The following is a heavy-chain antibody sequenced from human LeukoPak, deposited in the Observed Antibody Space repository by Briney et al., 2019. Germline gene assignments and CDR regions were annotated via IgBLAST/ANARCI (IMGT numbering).Heavy chain of an antibody. J-gene: IGHJ4*02. CDR2: ISSSGSTI. CDR1: GFTFSSYA. Sequence: GRSLRLSCAASGFTFSSYAMHWVRQAPGKGLEWVSYISSSGSTIYYADSVKGRFTISRDNAKNSLYLQMNSLRAEDTAVYYCARGEITGTGFDYWGQGTLVTVSS. CDR3: ARGEITGTGFDY. V-gene: IGHV3-48*03. D-gene: IGHD1-7*01.